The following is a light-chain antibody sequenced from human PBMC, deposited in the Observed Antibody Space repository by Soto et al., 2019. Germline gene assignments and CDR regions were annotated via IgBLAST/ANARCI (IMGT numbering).Light chain of an antibody. J-gene: IGLJ2*01. CDR3: QSYDSSLSDMV. V-gene: IGLV1-40*01. Sequence: QSALTQPPSVSGAPGQRVIISCTGSSSNIGAGSDVHWYQQLPGTAPKLLISGNNNRPSGVPDRFSGSKSGTSASLAITGLQAEDEADYYCQSYDSSLSDMVFGGGTKLTVL. CDR1: SSNIGAGSD. CDR2: GNN.